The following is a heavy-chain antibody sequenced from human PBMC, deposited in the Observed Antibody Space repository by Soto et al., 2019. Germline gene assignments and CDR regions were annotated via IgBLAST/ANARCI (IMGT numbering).Heavy chain of an antibody. V-gene: IGHV3-21*01. CDR1: GFTFRSFS. J-gene: IGHJ5*02. Sequence: PGGSLRLSCAASGFTFRSFSMNGVRQAPGKGLEWVSTISSNSAYIYYTDALRGRFTISRDNAKNSLHLQMNSLRAEDTAVYYCTRDASRDSSARGWFDPWGPGTPVAVSS. CDR3: TRDASRDSSARGWFDP. D-gene: IGHD6-13*01. CDR2: ISSNSAYI.